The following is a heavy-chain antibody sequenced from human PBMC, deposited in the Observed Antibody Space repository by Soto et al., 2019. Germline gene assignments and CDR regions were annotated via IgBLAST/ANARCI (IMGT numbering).Heavy chain of an antibody. CDR1: GGSISSYY. Sequence: SETLSLTCTVSGGSISSYYWSWIRQPPGKGLEWIGYIYYSGSTNYNPSLKSRVTISVDTSKNQFSLKLSSETAADTAVYYCARESLYYDIISWGQGTLVTVSS. V-gene: IGHV4-59*01. J-gene: IGHJ4*02. D-gene: IGHD3-9*01. CDR3: ARESLYYDIIS. CDR2: IYYSGST.